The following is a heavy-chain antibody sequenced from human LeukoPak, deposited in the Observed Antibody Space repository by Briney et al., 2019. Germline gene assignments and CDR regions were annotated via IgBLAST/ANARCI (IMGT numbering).Heavy chain of an antibody. CDR2: ICYSGST. CDR1: GGSISSGDYY. V-gene: IGHV4-30-4*01. CDR3: AREELYCSSTSCWNWFDP. D-gene: IGHD2-2*01. J-gene: IGHJ5*02. Sequence: SQTLSLTCTVSGGSISSGDYYWSWIRQPPGKGPEWIGYICYSGSTYYNPSLKSRVTISVDTSKNQFSLKLSSVTAADTAVYYCAREELYCSSTSCWNWFDPWGQGTLVTVSS.